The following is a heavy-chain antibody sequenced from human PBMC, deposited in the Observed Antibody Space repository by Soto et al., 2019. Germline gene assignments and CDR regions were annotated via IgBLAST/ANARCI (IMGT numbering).Heavy chain of an antibody. Sequence: GGSLRLSCVASGFTFSRSAMSWVLQAPGEALEWVAGISDNGGSTYHVDSVRGRFTISRDNSRNTLYLDMISLKAEDTAVYYCAKPAGRTVSVAGPPTDYWGQGTLVTVSS. D-gene: IGHD6-19*01. CDR2: ISDNGGST. V-gene: IGHV3-23*01. CDR1: GFTFSRSA. CDR3: AKPAGRTVSVAGPPTDY. J-gene: IGHJ4*01.